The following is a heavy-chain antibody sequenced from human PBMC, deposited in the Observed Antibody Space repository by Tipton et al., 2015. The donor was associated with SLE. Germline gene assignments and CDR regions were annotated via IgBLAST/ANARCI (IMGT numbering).Heavy chain of an antibody. CDR1: GFSFSSYA. CDR2: ISGSGGST. V-gene: IGHV3-23*01. D-gene: IGHD4-17*01. J-gene: IGHJ4*02. CDR3: ARGLGGIDYGDDGDH. Sequence: SLRLSCAASGFSFSSYAMSWVRQAPGKGLEWVSAISGSGGSTYYADSVKGRFTISRDKSKNTLYLQMNSLRAEDTAVYYCARGLGGIDYGDDGDHWGQGTLVTVSS.